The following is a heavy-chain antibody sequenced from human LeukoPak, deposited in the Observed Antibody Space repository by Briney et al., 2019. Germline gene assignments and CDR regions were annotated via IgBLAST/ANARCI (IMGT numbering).Heavy chain of an antibody. CDR2: IYPGDSDT. CDR3: ARPSSGWHTYFDY. CDR1: GYSFTSYW. V-gene: IGHV5-51*01. Sequence: GESLRISCKGSGYSFTSYWISWVRQMPGKGLEWMGIIYPGDSDTRYSPSFQGQVTISADKSISTAYLQWSSLKASDTAMYYCARPSSGWHTYFDYWGQGTLVTVSS. D-gene: IGHD6-19*01. J-gene: IGHJ4*02.